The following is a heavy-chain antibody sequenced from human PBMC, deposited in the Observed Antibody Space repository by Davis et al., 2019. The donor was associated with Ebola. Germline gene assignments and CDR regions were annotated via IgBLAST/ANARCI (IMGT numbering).Heavy chain of an antibody. Sequence: PGGSLRLSCAASGLNVRTNYLSWVRQVPGKGLEWVSLIHSGGKTEYSDSVKGRFTISRDNSKNTIHLQMNGLRVDDTALYYCASAEGGLAHMVFGHWGQGTLVTVSS. J-gene: IGHJ5*02. D-gene: IGHD3-10*01. CDR1: GLNVRTNY. CDR2: IHSGGKT. V-gene: IGHV3-53*01. CDR3: ASAEGGLAHMVFGH.